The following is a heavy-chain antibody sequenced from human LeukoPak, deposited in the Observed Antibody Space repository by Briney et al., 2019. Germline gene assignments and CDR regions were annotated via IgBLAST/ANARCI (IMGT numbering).Heavy chain of an antibody. D-gene: IGHD5-12*01. V-gene: IGHV3-23*01. CDR3: AREFAFRNIVTTIKSGIDY. J-gene: IGHJ4*02. CDR2: VNASGGST. Sequence: PGGALRLSCVGSVFTFRYHAMTWVRQTRERGLDWVSTVNASGGSTYFADSVQGRFAISRDTSTSVMYLETNSLRVEDTAVYYCAREFAFRNIVTTIKSGIDYWGQGSLVIVSS. CDR1: VFTFRYHA.